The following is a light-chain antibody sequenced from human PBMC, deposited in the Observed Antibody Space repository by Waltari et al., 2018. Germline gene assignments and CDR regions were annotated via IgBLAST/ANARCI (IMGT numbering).Light chain of an antibody. Sequence: GTLSLYPGERVTLSCRASQSVSRTLAWYQQKPGQAPRLLIYGASTRAAGIPDRFSGSGSGTDFSLTISRLEPEDFAVYYCQHYVRLPVTFGQGTKVEIK. CDR3: QHYVRLPVT. CDR2: GAS. J-gene: IGKJ1*01. V-gene: IGKV3-20*01. CDR1: QSVSRT.